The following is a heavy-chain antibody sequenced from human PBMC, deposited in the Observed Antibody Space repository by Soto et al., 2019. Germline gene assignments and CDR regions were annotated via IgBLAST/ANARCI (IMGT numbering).Heavy chain of an antibody. D-gene: IGHD2-8*01. CDR3: TRVGVPYYYYGMDV. J-gene: IGHJ6*02. Sequence: PGGSLRLSCTASGFTFGDYAMSWFRQAPGKGLECVGFIRSKAYGGTTEYAASVKGRFTISRDDSKSIAYLQMNSLKTEDTAVYYCTRVGVPYYYYGMDVWGQGTTVTVSS. CDR2: IRSKAYGGTT. V-gene: IGHV3-49*03. CDR1: GFTFGDYA.